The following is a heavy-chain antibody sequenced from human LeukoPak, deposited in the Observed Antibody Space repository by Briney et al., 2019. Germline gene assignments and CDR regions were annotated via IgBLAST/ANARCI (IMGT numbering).Heavy chain of an antibody. D-gene: IGHD1-7*01. CDR2: IYHSGST. CDR3: ARWGVRYNWNYLRSGDAFDI. CDR1: GYSISSGYY. Sequence: PSETLSLTCTVSGYSISSGYYWGWIRQPPGKGLEWIGSIYHSGSTNYNPSLKSRVTISVDTSKNQFSLKLSSVTAADTAVYYCARWGVRYNWNYLRSGDAFDIWGQGTMVTVSS. V-gene: IGHV4-38-2*02. J-gene: IGHJ3*02.